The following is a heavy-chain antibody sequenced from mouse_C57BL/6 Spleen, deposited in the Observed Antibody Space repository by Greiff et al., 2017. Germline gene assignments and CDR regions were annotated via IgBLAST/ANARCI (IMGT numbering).Heavy chain of an antibody. CDR2: INPNNGGT. CDR1: GYTFTDYY. CDR3: ARGSSYPFAY. D-gene: IGHD1-1*01. J-gene: IGHJ3*01. Sequence: EVQLQQSGPELVKPGASVKISCKASGYTFTDYYMNWVKQSHGKSLEWIGDINPNNGGTSYNQKFKGKATLTVDKSSSTAYMELRSLTSEDSAVYYCARGSSYPFAYWGQGTLVTVSA. V-gene: IGHV1-26*01.